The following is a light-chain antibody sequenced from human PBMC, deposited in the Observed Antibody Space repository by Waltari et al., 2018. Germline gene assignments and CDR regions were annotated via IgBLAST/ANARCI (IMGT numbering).Light chain of an antibody. J-gene: IGLJ3*02. V-gene: IGLV2-23*02. CDR3: CSYAGSNSWV. CDR1: SSNIRSYNL. CDR2: EVY. Sequence: QSALIQPASVSGSPGQSITISCTGTSSNIRSYNLFSWYQQYPGKAPKVMIYEVYKRPSGVSNRFSGSKSGNTASLTISGLQAEDETDYYCCSYAGSNSWVFGGGTKVTVL.